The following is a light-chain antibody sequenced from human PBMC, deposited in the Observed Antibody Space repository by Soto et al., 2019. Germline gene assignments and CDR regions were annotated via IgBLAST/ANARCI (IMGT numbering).Light chain of an antibody. Sequence: QSVLVQPPSVSGAPGRTVIISCTGSSSNIGAGYEVHWYQQLPRTAPRLLIYGNKYRPSGVPDRFSGSKSGTSASLAITGLQPEDEADYYCQSYDTSLRAWVFGGGTKLTVL. V-gene: IGLV1-40*01. J-gene: IGLJ3*02. CDR2: GNK. CDR1: SSNIGAGYE. CDR3: QSYDTSLRAWV.